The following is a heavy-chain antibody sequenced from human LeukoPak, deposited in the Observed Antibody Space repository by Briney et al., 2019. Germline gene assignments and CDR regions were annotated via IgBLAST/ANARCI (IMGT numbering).Heavy chain of an antibody. CDR3: AKESSCAS. CDR1: GFTFSTSA. J-gene: IGHJ5*02. Sequence: GGSLRLSCAASGFTFSTSAMSWVRQLPGEGLEWVSALNGNGGSTYYADSVKGRFTISRDNSKNTLYLQMDSLRAEDTAVYYCAKESSCASWGQGTLVTVSS. V-gene: IGHV3-23*01. D-gene: IGHD6-13*01. CDR2: LNGNGGST.